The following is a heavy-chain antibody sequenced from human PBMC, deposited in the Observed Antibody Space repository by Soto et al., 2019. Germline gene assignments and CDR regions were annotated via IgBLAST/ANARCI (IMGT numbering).Heavy chain of an antibody. CDR3: AKDRTIFGVVTLDY. J-gene: IGHJ4*02. CDR1: GFTFSSYG. V-gene: IGHV3-30*18. CDR2: ISYDGSNK. Sequence: LRLSCAASGFTFSSYGMHWVRQAPGKGLEWVAVISYDGSNKYYADSVKGRFTISRDNSKNTLYLQMNSLRAEDTAVYYCAKDRTIFGVVTLDYWGQGTLVTVSS. D-gene: IGHD3-3*01.